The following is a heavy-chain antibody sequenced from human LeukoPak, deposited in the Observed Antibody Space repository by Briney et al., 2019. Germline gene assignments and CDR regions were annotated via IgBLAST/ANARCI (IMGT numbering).Heavy chain of an antibody. V-gene: IGHV1-18*01. CDR3: ARDGEGNWFGEFHFHC. D-gene: IGHD3-10*01. CDR1: GYTFVTKP. Sequence: ASVKVSCKTSGYTFVTKPISWVRQAPGQGLEWLGWISPLNGATSFAQQFQGRVTMTTDTSSSTVYMELRSLRVDDTAVYYCARDGEGNWFGEFHFHCWGQGTPVTVSS. J-gene: IGHJ4*02. CDR2: ISPLNGAT.